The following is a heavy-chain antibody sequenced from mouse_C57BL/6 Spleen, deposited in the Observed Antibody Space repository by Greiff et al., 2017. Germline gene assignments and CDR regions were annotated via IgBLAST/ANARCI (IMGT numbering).Heavy chain of an antibody. CDR2: INPSNGGT. CDR1: GYTFTSYW. V-gene: IGHV1-53*01. D-gene: IGHD2-3*01. CDR3: VKRRGDGYYGDAMDY. Sequence: QVQLQQSGTELVKPGASVKLSCKASGYTFTSYWMHWVKQRPGQGLEWIGNINPSNGGTNYNEKFKSKATLTVDKTSSTAYMQLSSLTSEDSAVYYCVKRRGDGYYGDAMDYWGQGTSVTVSS. J-gene: IGHJ4*01.